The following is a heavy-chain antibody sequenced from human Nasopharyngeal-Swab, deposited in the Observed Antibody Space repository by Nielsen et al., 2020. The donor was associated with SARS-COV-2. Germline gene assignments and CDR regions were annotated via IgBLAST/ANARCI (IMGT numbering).Heavy chain of an antibody. D-gene: IGHD2-2*01. J-gene: IGHJ4*02. CDR3: ARLGGIVVVPAAGGIDY. CDR2: IYPGDSDT. CDR1: GYSFTSYW. V-gene: IGHV5-51*01. Sequence: GESLKISCQGSGYSFTSYWIGSVRQMPGKGLEWMGIIYPGDSDTRYSPSFQGQVTISADKSISTAYLQWSSLKASDTAMYYCARLGGIVVVPAAGGIDYWGQGTLVTVSS.